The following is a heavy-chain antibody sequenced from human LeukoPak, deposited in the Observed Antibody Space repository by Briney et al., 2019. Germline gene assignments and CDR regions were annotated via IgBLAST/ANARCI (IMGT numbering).Heavy chain of an antibody. V-gene: IGHV1-18*01. CDR3: ARGPGTRLSYYYDSSGYLD. CDR1: GYTFTSYG. D-gene: IGHD3-22*01. CDR2: ISAYNGNT. Sequence: ASVKVSCKASGYTFTSYGISWVRQAPGQGLEWMGWISAYNGNTNYAQKLQGRVTMTTDTSTSTAYTELRSLRSDDTAVYYCARGPGTRLSYYYDSSGYLDWGQGTLVTVSS. J-gene: IGHJ4*02.